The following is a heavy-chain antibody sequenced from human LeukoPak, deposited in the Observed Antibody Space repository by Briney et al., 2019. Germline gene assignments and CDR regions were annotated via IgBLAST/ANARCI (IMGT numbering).Heavy chain of an antibody. V-gene: IGHV1-2*02. D-gene: IGHD3-22*01. CDR1: GYTFTAYY. CDR2: FNPNSGGT. Sequence: ASVRVSCKASGYTFTAYYIHWVRQAPGQGLEWMGWFNPNSGGTNYAQEFQGRVTMTRDTSNSTAYMELSRLRSDDTAVYYCAREYYFDNSGYYGVGDYWGQGTLVTVSS. CDR3: AREYYFDNSGYYGVGDY. J-gene: IGHJ4*02.